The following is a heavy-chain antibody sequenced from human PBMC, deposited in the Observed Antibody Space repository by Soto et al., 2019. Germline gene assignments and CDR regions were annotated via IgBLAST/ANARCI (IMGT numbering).Heavy chain of an antibody. CDR3: AREYYGLLTGYYTDY. CDR1: GLPFSSYW. J-gene: IGHJ4*02. D-gene: IGHD3-9*01. CDR2: ISGDGVTT. V-gene: IGHV3-74*01. Sequence: EVQLVESGGDLAQRGGSLRLSCAASGLPFSSYWMHWVRHTPGKGLDWVARISGDGVTTYYADSVTGRFTVSRDNAKNTLSLQISGLRAEDTAVYYCAREYYGLLTGYYTDYWGQGTLVSVSS.